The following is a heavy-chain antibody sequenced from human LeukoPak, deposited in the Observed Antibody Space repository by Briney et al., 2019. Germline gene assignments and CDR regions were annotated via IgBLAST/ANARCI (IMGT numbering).Heavy chain of an antibody. CDR2: ISGSGGST. Sequence: GESLKISCKGSGYSFSSYAMSWVRQAPGKGLEWVSAISGSGGSTYYADSVKGRFTISRDNSKNTLYLQMNSLRAEDTAVYYCAKDHYDSIDYWGQGTLVTVSS. D-gene: IGHD3-22*01. J-gene: IGHJ4*02. V-gene: IGHV3-23*01. CDR3: AKDHYDSIDY. CDR1: GYSFSSYA.